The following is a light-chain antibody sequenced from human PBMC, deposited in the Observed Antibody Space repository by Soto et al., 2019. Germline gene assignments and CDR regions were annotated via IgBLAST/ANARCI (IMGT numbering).Light chain of an antibody. J-gene: IGKJ1*01. CDR2: GAS. CDR3: QQYGSSPWT. V-gene: IGKV3-20*01. Sequence: EIVLTQSPGTLSLSPGERATLSCRASRSVSSDYLAWYQQKPGQSPRLLIYGASTSATGVPDNFRGSGSGPYFTLSINTVGPEDFAVYYCQQYGSSPWTFGQGPKVEIK. CDR1: RSVSSDY.